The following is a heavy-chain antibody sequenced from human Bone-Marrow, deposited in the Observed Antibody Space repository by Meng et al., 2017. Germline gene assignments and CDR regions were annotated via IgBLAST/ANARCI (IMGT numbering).Heavy chain of an antibody. D-gene: IGHD3-3*01. CDR1: GFTFGDYA. CDR3: AKVVYDFWSGYHLYYYYGMDV. Sequence: GGSLRLSCTASGFTFGDYAMSWVRQAPGEGLEWVGFIRSKAYGGTTEYAASVKGRFTISRDDSKSIAYLQMNSLKNEDTAVYYCAKVVYDFWSGYHLYYYYGMDVWGQGTTVTVSS. CDR2: IRSKAYGGTT. J-gene: IGHJ6*02. V-gene: IGHV3-49*04.